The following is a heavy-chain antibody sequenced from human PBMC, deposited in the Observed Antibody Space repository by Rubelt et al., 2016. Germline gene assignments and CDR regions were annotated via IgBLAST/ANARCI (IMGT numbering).Heavy chain of an antibody. CDR3: TTWTSGFVQDY. CDR2: IKSKTDGGTT. D-gene: IGHD3/OR15-3a*01. V-gene: IGHV3-15*07. J-gene: IGHJ4*02. Sequence: GGSLRLSCAASGFTFSNAWMNCARQAPGKGLEWVGRIKSKTDGGTTDYAAPVKGRFTISRDDSKNKLYLQMNSLKTEDTAVYYCTTWTSGFVQDYWGQGTLVTVSS. CDR1: GFTFSNAW.